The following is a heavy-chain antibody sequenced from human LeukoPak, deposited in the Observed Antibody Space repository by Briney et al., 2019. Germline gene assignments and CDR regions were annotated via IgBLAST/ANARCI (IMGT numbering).Heavy chain of an antibody. Sequence: GGSLRLSCTASGFTFINYSMNWVRQAPGKGLVWVSRIDIDGSGTTYADSVKGRFTISRDNAKNTLYLQMNSLRAEDTAVYYCTRGGAVAASDYWGQGTLVTVSS. CDR1: GFTFINYS. J-gene: IGHJ4*02. D-gene: IGHD6-19*01. CDR2: IDIDGSGT. CDR3: TRGGAVAASDY. V-gene: IGHV3-74*01.